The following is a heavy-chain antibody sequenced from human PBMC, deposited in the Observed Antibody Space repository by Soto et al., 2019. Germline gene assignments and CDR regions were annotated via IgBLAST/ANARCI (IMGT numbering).Heavy chain of an antibody. V-gene: IGHV3-11*01. Sequence: QVQLVESGEGLIKPGGSLRLSCAASGFTFSDYYMSWIRQAPGKGLEWVSYISSSGSTIYYADSVKGRFTISRDNAKNSLYLQMNSLRAEDMAVYYCASPGLWLFHYYMDVWGKGTTVTVSS. CDR1: GFTFSDYY. J-gene: IGHJ6*03. CDR3: ASPGLWLFHYYMDV. CDR2: ISSSGSTI. D-gene: IGHD5-18*01.